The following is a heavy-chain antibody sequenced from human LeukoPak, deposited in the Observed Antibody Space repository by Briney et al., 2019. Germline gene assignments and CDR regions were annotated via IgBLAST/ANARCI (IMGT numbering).Heavy chain of an antibody. CDR1: GVTFSSYA. CDR2: ISHDGSNK. Sequence: GGSLRLSCAASGVTFSSYAMHWVRQAPGKGLEWVAVISHDGSNKYYADSVKGRFTISRDNSKNTLYLQMNSLRVEDTAVYYCARDHYDFWSGYSNWFDPWGQGTLVTVSS. J-gene: IGHJ5*02. D-gene: IGHD3-3*01. CDR3: ARDHYDFWSGYSNWFDP. V-gene: IGHV3-30-3*01.